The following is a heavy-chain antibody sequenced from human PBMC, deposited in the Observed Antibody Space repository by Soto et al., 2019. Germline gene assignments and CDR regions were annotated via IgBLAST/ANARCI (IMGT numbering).Heavy chain of an antibody. CDR2: IYYSGST. Sequence: PSETLSLTCTVSGGSIRSYYWSWIRQLPGKGLEWIGYIYYSGSTNYNPSLKSRVTISVDTSKNQFSLKLSSVTAADTAVYYCARDPGDSTRIYFDYWGQGTLVTVSS. D-gene: IGHD4-17*01. V-gene: IGHV4-59*01. J-gene: IGHJ4*02. CDR1: GGSIRSYY. CDR3: ARDPGDSTRIYFDY.